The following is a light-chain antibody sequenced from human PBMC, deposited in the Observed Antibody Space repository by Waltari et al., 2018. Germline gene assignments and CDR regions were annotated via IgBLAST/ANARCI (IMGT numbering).Light chain of an antibody. J-gene: IGKJ2*01. CDR3: QQTSITPRT. V-gene: IGKV1-39*01. CDR1: QNIDIY. Sequence: DVQLTQSPSSLSASVGDRVTISCRASQNIDIYLNWYQQKPGKAPNLLIYGASNLQSGVPSRVSGSGSGTDFTLNISSLQPEDFASFYCQQTSITPRTFGQGTKLEI. CDR2: GAS.